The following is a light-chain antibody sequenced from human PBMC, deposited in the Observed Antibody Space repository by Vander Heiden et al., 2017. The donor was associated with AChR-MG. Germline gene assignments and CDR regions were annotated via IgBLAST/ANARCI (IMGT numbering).Light chain of an antibody. CDR3: QSYDNSVWV. CDR1: SCILGTNY. J-gene: IGLJ3*02. V-gene: IGLV6-57*02. CDR2: EDN. Sequence: NFMLTQPHSVSESRGKALIIACSSSSCILGTNYVQWYQHRPGSAPTSMIYEDNRRPSGVPDRFSGSIDSSSNSASLTISGLKTEDEADYYCQSYDNSVWVFGGGTKL.